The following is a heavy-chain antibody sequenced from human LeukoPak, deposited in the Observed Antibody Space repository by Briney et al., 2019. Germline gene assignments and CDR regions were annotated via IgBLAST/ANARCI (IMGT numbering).Heavy chain of an antibody. CDR2: ISGSGGST. D-gene: IGHD1-26*01. Sequence: PGGSLRLSCTASGLTFNNYAMSWVRQTPGKGLEWVSIISGSGGSTYHADSVKGRFTISRDNSKNTLYLQMNSLRAEDTAVYYCARDLVQTPWDLVGATPGYWGQGTLVTVSS. CDR3: ARDLVQTPWDLVGATPGY. CDR1: GLTFNNYA. J-gene: IGHJ4*02. V-gene: IGHV3-23*01.